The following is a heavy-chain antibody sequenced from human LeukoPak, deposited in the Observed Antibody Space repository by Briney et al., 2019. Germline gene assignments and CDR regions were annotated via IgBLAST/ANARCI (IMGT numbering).Heavy chain of an antibody. V-gene: IGHV4-30-2*01. Sequence: SETLSLTCTVSGGSISSGGYYWSWIRQPPGKGLEWIGYIYHSGSTYYNPSLKSRVTISVDRSKNQFSLKLSSVTAADTAVYYCARVTTVPRYGGYYMDVWGKGTTVTVSS. CDR1: GGSISSGGYY. D-gene: IGHD4-11*01. J-gene: IGHJ6*03. CDR3: ARVTTVPRYGGYYMDV. CDR2: IYHSGST.